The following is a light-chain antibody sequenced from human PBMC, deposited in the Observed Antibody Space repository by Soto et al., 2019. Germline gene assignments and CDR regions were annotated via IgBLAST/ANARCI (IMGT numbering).Light chain of an antibody. V-gene: IGKV3-20*01. CDR2: ASS. CDR3: QQYGISPRT. J-gene: IGKJ1*01. Sequence: EIVLTQSPGTLSLSPGERATLSCRASESVSGGSLAWYQQRPGQAPRLLIYASSSRATGIPDRFSGSGSGTDFPLTITRLEPDDFAVYYCQQYGISPRTFGHGTKVEIK. CDR1: ESVSGGS.